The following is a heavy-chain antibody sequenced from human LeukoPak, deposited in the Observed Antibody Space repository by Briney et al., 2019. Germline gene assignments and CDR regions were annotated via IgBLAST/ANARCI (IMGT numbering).Heavy chain of an antibody. CDR1: GFTFSSYW. D-gene: IGHD6-19*01. CDR3: ASRYRTIAVAGTMWFDY. J-gene: IGHJ4*02. Sequence: GGSLKLSCAASGFTFSSYWMSWVRQAPGKGLEWVANIKQDGSEKYYVDSVKGRFTISRDNAKNSLYLQMNNLRAEDTAVYYCASRYRTIAVAGTMWFDYWGQGTLVTVSS. V-gene: IGHV3-7*01. CDR2: IKQDGSEK.